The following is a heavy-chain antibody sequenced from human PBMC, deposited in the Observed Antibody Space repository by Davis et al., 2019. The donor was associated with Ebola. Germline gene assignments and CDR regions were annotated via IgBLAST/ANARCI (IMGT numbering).Heavy chain of an antibody. CDR1: GDSVFGKNGA. D-gene: IGHD1-26*01. V-gene: IGHV6-1*01. CDR2: TYYTSKWHN. CDR3: ARPRSPGTYSYFDY. Sequence: HPQTLSLTCAISGDSVFGKNGAWNWIRQSPSRGLEWLGTTYYTSKWHNDYGESVKSRITINPDTSKNQLSLQLSAVTAADTAVYYCARPRSPGTYSYFDYWGQGTLVTVSS. J-gene: IGHJ4*02.